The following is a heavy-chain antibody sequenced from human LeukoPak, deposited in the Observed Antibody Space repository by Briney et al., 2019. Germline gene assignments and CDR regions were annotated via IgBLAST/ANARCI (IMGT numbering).Heavy chain of an antibody. Sequence: PGGSLRHSCAASGFTFSSYAMSWVRQAPGKGLEWVSAISGSGGSTYYADSVKGRFTISRGNSKNTLYLQMNSLRAEDTAVYYCAKLVPRSRDYDILTGGAFDIWGQGTMVTVSS. D-gene: IGHD3-9*01. V-gene: IGHV3-23*01. CDR3: AKLVPRSRDYDILTGGAFDI. J-gene: IGHJ3*02. CDR2: ISGSGGST. CDR1: GFTFSSYA.